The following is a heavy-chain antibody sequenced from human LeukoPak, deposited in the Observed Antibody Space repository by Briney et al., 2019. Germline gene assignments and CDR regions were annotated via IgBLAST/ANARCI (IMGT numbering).Heavy chain of an antibody. CDR3: ARQPLGYCSSTSCPRPDLYGMDV. V-gene: IGHV4-34*01. Sequence: SETLSLTCAVYGGSFSGYYWSWIRQPPGKGLEWIGEINHSGSTNYNPSLKSRVTISVDTSKNQFSLKLSSVIAADTAVYYCARQPLGYCSSTSCPRPDLYGMDVWGQGTTVTVSS. CDR1: GGSFSGYY. CDR2: INHSGST. D-gene: IGHD2-2*01. J-gene: IGHJ6*02.